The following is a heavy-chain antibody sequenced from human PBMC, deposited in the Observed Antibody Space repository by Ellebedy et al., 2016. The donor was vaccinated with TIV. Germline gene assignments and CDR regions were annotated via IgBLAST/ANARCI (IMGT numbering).Heavy chain of an antibody. Sequence: AASVKVSCKASGYTFTSYFMHWVRQAPGRGLEWMGIIHPSGGTTNFAQKLQGRVTMTRDTSTSTIYMDLHSLRSEDTAIYYCASATFGSGSYAYFDFWGQGTLVTVSS. CDR3: ASATFGSGSYAYFDF. J-gene: IGHJ4*02. CDR1: GYTFTSYF. V-gene: IGHV1-46*04. D-gene: IGHD3-10*01. CDR2: IHPSGGTT.